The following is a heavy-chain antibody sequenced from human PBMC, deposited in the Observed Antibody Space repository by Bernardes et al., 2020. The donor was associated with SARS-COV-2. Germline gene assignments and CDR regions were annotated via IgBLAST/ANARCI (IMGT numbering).Heavy chain of an antibody. J-gene: IGHJ4*02. CDR2: LYYTGST. V-gene: IGHV4-59*01. CDR1: GGSISASY. CDR3: ARGFDY. Sequence: SETLSLTCTVSGGSISASYWSWFRQPPGTGLEWIGYLYYTGSTNYNPSLQSRVTISVDTSKNQFSLKLSSVTAADTAVYYCARGFDYWGQGILVTGSS.